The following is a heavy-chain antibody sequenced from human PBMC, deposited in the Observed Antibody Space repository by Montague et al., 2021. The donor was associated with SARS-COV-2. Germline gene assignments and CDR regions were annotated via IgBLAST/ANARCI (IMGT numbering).Heavy chain of an antibody. CDR3: ARSPRGSGTGWLDY. CDR2: INQDETAK. CDR1: GFTSGDYQ. Sequence: SLRLSCAASGFTSGDYQMTWVRQAPGKGLQWVANINQDETAKTYVDSVKGRFTISRDNAKNSLILQMYSLKDEDTAVYYCARSPRGSGTGWLDYWGQGTLVTVSS. V-gene: IGHV3-7*01. J-gene: IGHJ4*02. D-gene: IGHD3/OR15-3a*01.